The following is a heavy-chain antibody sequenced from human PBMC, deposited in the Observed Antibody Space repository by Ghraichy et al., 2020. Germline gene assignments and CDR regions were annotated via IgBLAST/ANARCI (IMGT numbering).Heavy chain of an antibody. Sequence: SETLSLTCTVSGGSISSGGYYWSWIRQHPGKGLEWIGYIYYSGSTYYNPSLKSRVTISVDTSKNQFSLKLSSVTAVDTAVYYCARGGSSGYYLSYGEYFDYWGQGTLVTVSS. CDR2: IYYSGST. D-gene: IGHD3-22*01. V-gene: IGHV4-31*03. CDR1: GGSISSGGYY. CDR3: ARGGSSGYYLSYGEYFDY. J-gene: IGHJ4*02.